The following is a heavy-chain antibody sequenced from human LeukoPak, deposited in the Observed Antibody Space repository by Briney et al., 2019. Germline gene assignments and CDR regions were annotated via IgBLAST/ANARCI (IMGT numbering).Heavy chain of an antibody. D-gene: IGHD2/OR15-2a*01. CDR2: IKEDGSEK. J-gene: IGHJ4*02. Sequence: PGGSLRLSCAASGFTFSRYWMSWVRQAPGKGLEWVANIKEDGSEKYYVDSVKGRFTISRDNAKNSLYLQMNSLRAEDTAVYYCGKYLYNSSILDYGGQGPLVTVSS. CDR1: GFTFSRYW. CDR3: GKYLYNSSILDY. V-gene: IGHV3-7*05.